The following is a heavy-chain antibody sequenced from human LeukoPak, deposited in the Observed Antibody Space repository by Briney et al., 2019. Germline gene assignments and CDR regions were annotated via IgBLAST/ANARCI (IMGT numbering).Heavy chain of an antibody. J-gene: IGHJ6*03. D-gene: IGHD3-16*01. CDR3: ARERGGSKLSGLYGRDYYYMDV. CDR2: IYTSGST. Sequence: SETLSLTCTVSGGSISSGSYYWGWIRQPAGKGLEWIGRIYTSGSTNYNPSLKSRVTISVDTSKNQFSLKLTSVTAADTAVYFCARERGGSKLSGLYGRDYYYMDVWGKGTTVTVSS. CDR1: GGSISSGSYY. V-gene: IGHV4-61*02.